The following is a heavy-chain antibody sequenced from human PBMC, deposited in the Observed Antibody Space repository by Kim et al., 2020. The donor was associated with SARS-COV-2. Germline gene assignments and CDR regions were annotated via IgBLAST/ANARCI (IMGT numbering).Heavy chain of an antibody. V-gene: IGHV4-59*13. D-gene: IGHD3-9*01. CDR3: ARDLGILTGFDY. CDR2: IYYSGST. J-gene: IGHJ4*02. Sequence: SETLFLTCTVSGGSISSYYWSWIRQPPGKGLEWIGYIYYSGSTYYNPSLKSRVTISVDTSKNQFSLKLSSVTAADTAVYYCARDLGILTGFDYWGQGTLV. CDR1: GGSISSYY.